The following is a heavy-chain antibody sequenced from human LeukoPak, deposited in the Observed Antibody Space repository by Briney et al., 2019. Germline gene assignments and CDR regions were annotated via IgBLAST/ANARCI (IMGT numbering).Heavy chain of an antibody. J-gene: IGHJ4*02. D-gene: IGHD4-17*01. CDR1: GLSFSNYA. V-gene: IGHV3-23*01. CDR2: TSGSGSDT. CDR3: VKDYSSVTSSILFDY. Sequence: GGSLSLSCLASGLSFSNYAMSWVRKAPGKGLEWFSGTSGSGSDTFYAESVKGRFTISRDNSENTLYLQMNSLRAEDTAIYYCVKDYSSVTSSILFDYWGQGILVTVSS.